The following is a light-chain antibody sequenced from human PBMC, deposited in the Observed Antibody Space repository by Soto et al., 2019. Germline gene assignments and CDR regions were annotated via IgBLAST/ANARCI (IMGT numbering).Light chain of an antibody. Sequence: EIVMTQSPATLSVSPGERATLSCRASQSVGSNLAWYQQKPGQAPRLLIYGASTRATGIPARFSGSGSGSEFSLTILSLQSEDFAIYYCQQYHNSPPWTFGQGTNVEIK. CDR2: GAS. V-gene: IGKV3-15*01. CDR1: QSVGSN. J-gene: IGKJ1*01. CDR3: QQYHNSPPWT.